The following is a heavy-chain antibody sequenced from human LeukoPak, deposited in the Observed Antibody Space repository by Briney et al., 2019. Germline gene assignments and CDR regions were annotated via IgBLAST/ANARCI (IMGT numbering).Heavy chain of an antibody. J-gene: IGHJ4*02. D-gene: IGHD3-3*01. CDR1: GYTFTGYY. CDR3: ARDPDYYFDY. Sequence: GASVKVSCKASGYTFTGYYLHWVRQAPGQGLEWMGWINPDSGGTNYAQKFQGRVTVTRDRSISTAYLELSKLRSDDTAVYYCARDPDYYFDYWGQGTLVTVSS. CDR2: INPDSGGT. V-gene: IGHV1-2*02.